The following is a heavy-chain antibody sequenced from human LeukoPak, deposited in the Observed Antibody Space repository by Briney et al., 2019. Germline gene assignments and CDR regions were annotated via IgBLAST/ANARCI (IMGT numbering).Heavy chain of an antibody. CDR2: INPSSGGT. CDR3: ARLRYVGSGYPFDY. Sequence: ASVKVSCKASGYTFTEYYMHWVRQAPGQGLEWMGWINPSSGGTNYAQSFQGRVTMARDTSITTAFMELSRLISDDTAVYYCARLRYVGSGYPFDYWGQGTLVTVSS. CDR1: GYTFTEYY. J-gene: IGHJ4*02. V-gene: IGHV1-2*02. D-gene: IGHD3-22*01.